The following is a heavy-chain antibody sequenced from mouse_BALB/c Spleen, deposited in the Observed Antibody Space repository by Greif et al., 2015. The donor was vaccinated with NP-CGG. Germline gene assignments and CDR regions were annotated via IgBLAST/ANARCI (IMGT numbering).Heavy chain of an antibody. D-gene: IGHD2-10*02. CDR1: GYTFTSYY. J-gene: IGHJ2*01. CDR2: INPTNGDT. Sequence: VQLQQSGAELVKPGASVKLSCKASGYTFTSYYMYWVKQRPGQGLEWIGEINPTNGDTNFNEKFKSKATLTVDKSSSTAYMQLSSLTSEDSAVYYCARSGYGNYFDYWGQGTTLTVSS. CDR3: ARSGYGNYFDY. V-gene: IGHV1S81*02.